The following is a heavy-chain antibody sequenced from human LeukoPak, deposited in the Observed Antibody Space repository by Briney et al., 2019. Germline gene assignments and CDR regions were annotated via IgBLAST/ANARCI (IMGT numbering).Heavy chain of an antibody. V-gene: IGHV1-8*02. CDR1: GGTFSSYA. CDR3: ARGAYSSSSHYYYYYMDV. Sequence: GASVKVSCKASGGTFSSYAISWGRQAPGQGLEVMGWMNPNRRNTGYAQKFQGRVTMTRNTSISTAYMELTSLRSEDTAVYYCARGAYSSSSHYYYYYMDVWGKGTPVTVSS. J-gene: IGHJ6*03. D-gene: IGHD6-6*01. CDR2: MNPNRRNT.